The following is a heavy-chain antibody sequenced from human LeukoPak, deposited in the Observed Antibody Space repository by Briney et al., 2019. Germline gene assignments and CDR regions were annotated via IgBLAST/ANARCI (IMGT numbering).Heavy chain of an antibody. CDR1: GFTFSSYT. V-gene: IGHV3-23*01. J-gene: IGHJ4*02. CDR2: ISGSAGSA. Sequence: GGSLRLSCAASGFTFSSYTMNWVRQAPGKGLEWVSSISGSAGSAYYADSVKGRFSISRDNSKNTLYLQMNSLRADDTAVYYCGGSRSFFWGQGTLVTVSS. CDR3: GGSRSFF. D-gene: IGHD6-13*01.